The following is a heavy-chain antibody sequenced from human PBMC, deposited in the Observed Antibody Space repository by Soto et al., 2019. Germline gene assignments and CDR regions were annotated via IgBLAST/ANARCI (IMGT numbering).Heavy chain of an antibody. Sequence: PGESLKISCKGSGYNFAGYWIAWVRQMPVKGLELMGIIYPSDSDTRYRPSFQGQVTISADKSISSAYLQWSSLRASDTAMYYCARAGVSPRTFDYSGQGTPVTGSS. D-gene: IGHD3-3*01. CDR3: ARAGVSPRTFDY. CDR1: GYNFAGYW. J-gene: IGHJ4*02. V-gene: IGHV5-51*01. CDR2: IYPSDSDT.